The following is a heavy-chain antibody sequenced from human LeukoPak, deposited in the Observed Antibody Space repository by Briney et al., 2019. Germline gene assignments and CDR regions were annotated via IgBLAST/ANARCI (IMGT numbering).Heavy chain of an antibody. V-gene: IGHV4-59*02. CDR1: GFSVSNKY. CDR3: ARVGGWEPKLHGVTFDY. Sequence: PGGSLRLSCAASGFSVSNKYMSWIRQPPGKGLEWIGFIYYTGSTNYNPSLKSRVTMSADTSKNQFSLKLSSVTAADTAVYFCARVGGWEPKLHGVTFDYLGQGTLVTVSS. CDR2: IYYTGST. J-gene: IGHJ4*02. D-gene: IGHD1-26*01.